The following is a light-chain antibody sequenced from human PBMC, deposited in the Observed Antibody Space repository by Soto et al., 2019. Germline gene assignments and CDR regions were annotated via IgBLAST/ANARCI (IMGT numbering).Light chain of an antibody. V-gene: IGLV1-51*01. J-gene: IGLJ1*01. CDR2: DND. CDR3: GAWDSSLKTYF. Sequence: QSVLTQPPSVSAAAGQKITISCSGGWSNIGPNSVSWYRQFPRTAPKLLIYDNDKRPSGIPDRFSGSKSGTSATLDITGLQTGDEADYYCGAWDSSLKTYFFATGTKVTV. CDR1: WSNIGPNS.